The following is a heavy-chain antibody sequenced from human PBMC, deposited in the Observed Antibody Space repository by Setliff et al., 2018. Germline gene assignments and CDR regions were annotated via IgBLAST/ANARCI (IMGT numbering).Heavy chain of an antibody. CDR3: ARDVGWTYGLGF. V-gene: IGHV3-72*01. CDR1: GFIFSDYS. J-gene: IGHJ4*02. CDR2: SRNKVSGYIM. D-gene: IGHD3-10*01. Sequence: GGSLRLSCATSGFIFSDYSMDWVRQAPGKGLEWVGRSRNKVSGYIMEYAASVKGRFTISRDDSKNSVFLQMNSLKMEDTAVYYCARDVGWTYGLGFWGQGTLVTVSS.